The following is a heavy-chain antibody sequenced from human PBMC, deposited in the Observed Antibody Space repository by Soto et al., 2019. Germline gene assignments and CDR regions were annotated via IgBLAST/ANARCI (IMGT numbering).Heavy chain of an antibody. CDR2: ISSGSTTI. Sequence: GGSLRLSCVASGFPFGDYYMSWIRQAPGKGLEWISYISSGSTTIYYADSVKGRFTISRDDAKNSLYLQMNSLRAEDTALYYCARAPLYYGSGFDYCGQGTLVTVSS. D-gene: IGHD3-10*01. CDR3: ARAPLYYGSGFDY. J-gene: IGHJ4*02. CDR1: GFPFGDYY. V-gene: IGHV3-11*01.